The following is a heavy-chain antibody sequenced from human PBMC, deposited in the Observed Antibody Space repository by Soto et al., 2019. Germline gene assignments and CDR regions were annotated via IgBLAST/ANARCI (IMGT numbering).Heavy chain of an antibody. V-gene: IGHV3-21*01. D-gene: IGHD1-26*01. CDR3: TRDQGGSSDSWFDP. CDR1: SFSMYS. J-gene: IGHJ5*02. CDR2: ISSGGSYI. Sequence: EVQVVESGGGLVKPGGSLRLSCNFSFSMYSMNWVRQAPGKGLEWVSSISSGGSYIKYADSVKGRFTSSRDNAKNSVSLQMNSLRVEDTAVYYCTRDQGGSSDSWFDPWGQGTQVTVSS.